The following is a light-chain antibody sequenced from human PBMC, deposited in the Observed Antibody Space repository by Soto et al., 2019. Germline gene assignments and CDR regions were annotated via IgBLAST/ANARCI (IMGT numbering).Light chain of an antibody. J-gene: IGLJ1*01. Sequence: QSVLTQPPSVSGAPGQRVTISCTGNSSNLGAGYDVHWYQQLPGAAPKLVIFGNRNRPSGVPERFSGSKSGTSASLAISGLQSDDEGDYYCGAWDDTLNGLIFGAGTKLTVL. CDR1: SSNLGAGYD. V-gene: IGLV1-40*01. CDR2: GNR. CDR3: GAWDDTLNGLI.